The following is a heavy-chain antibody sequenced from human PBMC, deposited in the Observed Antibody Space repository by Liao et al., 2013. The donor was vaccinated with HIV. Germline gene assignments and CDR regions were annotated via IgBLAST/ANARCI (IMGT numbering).Heavy chain of an antibody. CDR3: ARGTDFDH. J-gene: IGHJ5*02. CDR1: GGYINSHS. CDR2: VYISVNI. V-gene: IGHV4-4*07. Sequence: QVQLQESGPGLVKPSETLSLTCTVVGGYINSHSWSWVRQPAGKGLEWIGRVYISVNINYNPSLKSRVSISVDSSTNRFSLLMTSVTAADTAVYYCARGTDFDHWGLGTQVTVSS.